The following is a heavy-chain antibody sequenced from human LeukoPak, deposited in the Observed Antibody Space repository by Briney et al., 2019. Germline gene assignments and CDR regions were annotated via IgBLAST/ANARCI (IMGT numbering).Heavy chain of an antibody. CDR1: GGSISSYY. V-gene: IGHV4-59*01. D-gene: IGHD1-26*01. CDR3: AREGYRYSGSYFALGAFDI. J-gene: IGHJ3*02. CDR2: IYYSGST. Sequence: SETLSLTCTVSGGSISSYYWSWIRQPPGKGLEWIGYIYYSGSTNYNPSLKSRVTISVDTSKNQFSLKLSSVTAADTAVYYCAREGYRYSGSYFALGAFDIWGQGTMVTVSS.